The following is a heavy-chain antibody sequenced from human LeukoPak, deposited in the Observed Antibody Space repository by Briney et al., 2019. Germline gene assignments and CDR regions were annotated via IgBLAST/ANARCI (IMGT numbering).Heavy chain of an antibody. J-gene: IGHJ3*02. D-gene: IGHD2-2*01. CDR3: AKDDAYCSSTSCYPDAFDI. Sequence: GGSLRLSCAASGFTFSSYAMSWVRQAPGKGLEWVSAISGSGGSTYYADSVKGRFTISRDNSKNTLYLQMNSLRAEDTAVYYCAKDDAYCSSTSCYPDAFDIWGQGTMVTVSS. V-gene: IGHV3-23*01. CDR1: GFTFSSYA. CDR2: ISGSGGST.